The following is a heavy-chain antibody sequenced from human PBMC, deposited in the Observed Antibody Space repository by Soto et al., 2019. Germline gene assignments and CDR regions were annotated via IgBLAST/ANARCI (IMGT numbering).Heavy chain of an antibody. V-gene: IGHV3-23*01. J-gene: IGHJ6*02. D-gene: IGHD3-3*01. CDR2: ISGSGGST. CDR1: GFTFSSYA. Sequence: GGSLRLSCAASGFTFSSYAMSWVRQAPGKGLEWVSAISGSGGSTYYADSVKGRFTISRDNSKNTLYLQMNSLRAEDTAVYYCAKGGPYYDFWSGYQVGYFGMDVWGQGTTVTVSS. CDR3: AKGGPYYDFWSGYQVGYFGMDV.